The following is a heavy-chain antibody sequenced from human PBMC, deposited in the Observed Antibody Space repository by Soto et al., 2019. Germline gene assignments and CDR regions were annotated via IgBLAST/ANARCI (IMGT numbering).Heavy chain of an antibody. CDR2: ISGSGRTI. D-gene: IGHD1-26*01. CDR3: AKVGPSYYYGMGV. V-gene: IGHV3-23*01. J-gene: IGHJ6*02. Sequence: GGSLRLSCAASGLDFSSEVMCWVRQAPGKGLEWVSSISGSGRTIYHADSMRGRFAISRDNSKNSLYLQLNNLRVDDTAVYYCAKVGPSYYYGMGVWGQGTTVTVSS. CDR1: GLDFSSEV.